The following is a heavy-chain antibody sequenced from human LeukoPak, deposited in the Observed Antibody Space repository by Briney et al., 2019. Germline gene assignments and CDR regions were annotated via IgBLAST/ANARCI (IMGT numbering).Heavy chain of an antibody. CDR3: ARGGLRFSGSYYFDY. J-gene: IGHJ4*02. V-gene: IGHV1-69*05. D-gene: IGHD6-25*01. CDR2: IIPIFGTA. CDR1: GYTFTGYY. Sequence: GASAKVSCKASGYTFTGYYMHWARQAPGQGLEWMGGIIPIFGTANYAQKFQGRVTITTDESTSTAYMELSSLRSEDTAVYYCARGGLRFSGSYYFDYWGQGTLVTVSS.